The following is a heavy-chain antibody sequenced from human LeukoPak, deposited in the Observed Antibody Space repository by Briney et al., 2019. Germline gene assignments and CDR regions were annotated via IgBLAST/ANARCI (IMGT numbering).Heavy chain of an antibody. D-gene: IGHD3-22*01. V-gene: IGHV1-69*04. CDR2: IIPILGIA. J-gene: IGHJ4*02. CDR1: GYTFTGYY. Sequence: SVKVSCKASGYTFTGYYMHWVRQAPGQGLEWMGRIIPILGIANYAQKFQGRVTITADKSTSTAYMELSSLRSEDTAVYYCARDPGDYDSSRPGGWGQGTLVTVSS. CDR3: ARDPGDYDSSRPGG.